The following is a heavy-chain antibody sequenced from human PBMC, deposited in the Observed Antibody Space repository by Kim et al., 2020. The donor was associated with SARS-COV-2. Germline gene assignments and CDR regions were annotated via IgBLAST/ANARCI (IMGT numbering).Heavy chain of an antibody. J-gene: IGHJ4*02. D-gene: IGHD3-10*01. CDR3: ASGGAYYYGSGSYYHYFDY. Sequence: ASVKVSCKASGYTFTSYGISWVRQAPGQGLEWMGWISAYNGNTNYAQKLQGRVTMTTDTSTSTAYMELRSLRSDDTAVYYCASGGAYYYGSGSYYHYFDYWGQGTLVTVSS. CDR1: GYTFTSYG. V-gene: IGHV1-18*04. CDR2: ISAYNGNT.